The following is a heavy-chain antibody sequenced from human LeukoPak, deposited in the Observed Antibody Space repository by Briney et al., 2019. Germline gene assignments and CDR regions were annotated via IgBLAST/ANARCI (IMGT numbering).Heavy chain of an antibody. CDR1: GFTFSSYA. V-gene: IGHV3-23*01. Sequence: PGGSLRLSCAASGFTFSSYAMGWVRQAPGKGLEWVSTISSSGGRTYYADSVKGHFTISRDNSKNTLYLQMNSLRAEDTAVYYCASSRWSGYCNDWGQGTRVTVSS. J-gene: IGHJ4*02. CDR2: ISSSGGRT. CDR3: ASSRWSGYCND. D-gene: IGHD3-3*01.